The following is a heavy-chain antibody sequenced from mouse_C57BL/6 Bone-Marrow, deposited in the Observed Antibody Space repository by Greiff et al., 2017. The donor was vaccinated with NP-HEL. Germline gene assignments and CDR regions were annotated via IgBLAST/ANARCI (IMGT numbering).Heavy chain of an antibody. CDR2: IYPRSGNT. D-gene: IGHD1-1*01. CDR1: GYTFTSYG. V-gene: IGHV1-81*01. J-gene: IGHJ1*03. CDR3: ARNYGSSYHWYFDV. Sequence: VQLQQSGAELARPGASVKLSCKASGYTFTSYGISWVKQRTGQGLEWIGEIYPRSGNTYYNEKFKGKATLTADKSSSTAYMELRSLTSEDSAVYFCARNYGSSYHWYFDVWGTGTTVTVSS.